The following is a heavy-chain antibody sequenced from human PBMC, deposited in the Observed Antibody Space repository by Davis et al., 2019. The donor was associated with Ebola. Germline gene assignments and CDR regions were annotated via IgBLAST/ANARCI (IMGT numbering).Heavy chain of an antibody. CDR3: ARDRGRWLQPEYYFDY. Sequence: ASVNVSCLASGYTFTSHYMLWVRQAPGQGLEWMGIINPSGGSTSYAQKFQGRVTMTRDTSTSTVYMELSSLRSEDTAVYYCARDRGRWLQPEYYFDYWGQGTLVTVSS. D-gene: IGHD5-24*01. J-gene: IGHJ4*02. CDR1: GYTFTSHY. CDR2: INPSGGST. V-gene: IGHV1-46*01.